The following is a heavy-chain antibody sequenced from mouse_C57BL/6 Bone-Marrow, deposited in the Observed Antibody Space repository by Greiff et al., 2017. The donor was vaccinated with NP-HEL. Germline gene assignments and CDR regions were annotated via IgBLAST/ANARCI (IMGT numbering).Heavy chain of an antibody. CDR3: ARSPLWLRRNYYAMDY. CDR2: ISYSGST. J-gene: IGHJ4*01. D-gene: IGHD2-2*01. Sequence: EVQLVESGPGLAKPSHTLSLTCSVTGYSITSDYWNWIRKFPGNKLEYMGYISYSGSTYYNPSLKSRISITRDTSKNQYYLQLNSVTTEDTATYYCARSPLWLRRNYYAMDYWGQGTSVTVSS. V-gene: IGHV3-8*01. CDR1: GYSITSDY.